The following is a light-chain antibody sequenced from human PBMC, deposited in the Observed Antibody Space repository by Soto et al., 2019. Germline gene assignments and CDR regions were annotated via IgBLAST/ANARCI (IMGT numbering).Light chain of an antibody. CDR2: AAS. V-gene: IGKV3-15*01. Sequence: EIVPTQSPATLSVSPGERATLSCRASESISSNLAWYQQKPGQAPRLLIYAASTRATGLPARFSGSGSGTEFTLTISSLQSEDVAVYYCQQYHPWPPATTFGQGTRLDIK. CDR3: QQYHPWPPATT. CDR1: ESISSN. J-gene: IGKJ5*01.